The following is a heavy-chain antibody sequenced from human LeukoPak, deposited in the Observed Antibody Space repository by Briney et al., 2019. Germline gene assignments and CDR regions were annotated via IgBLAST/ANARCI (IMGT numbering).Heavy chain of an antibody. CDR1: GFTFSSYS. CDR3: ARGSRFGVVGRDAFDI. Sequence: GGSLRLSCAASGFTFSSYSMNWVRQAPGKGLEWVSSISISSNYIYYADSVKGRFTISRDNAKNSLYLQMNSLRAEDTAVYYCARGSRFGVVGRDAFDIWGQGTVVTVSS. D-gene: IGHD3-3*01. J-gene: IGHJ3*02. CDR2: ISISSNYI. V-gene: IGHV3-21*01.